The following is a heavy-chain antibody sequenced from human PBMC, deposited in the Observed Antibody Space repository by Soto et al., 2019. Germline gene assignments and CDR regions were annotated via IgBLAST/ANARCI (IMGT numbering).Heavy chain of an antibody. J-gene: IGHJ4*02. CDR2: INVVNDKT. D-gene: IGHD6-19*01. CDR1: GGTFSSYA. Sequence: ASVKVSCKASGGTFSSYAISWVRQAPGQRLEWMGWINVVNDKTEYSQKLQGRVTITKDTSASTADMELSGLTSEDTAVYYCAKSKGGWTLDFWGPGTLVTVSS. CDR3: AKSKGGWTLDF. V-gene: IGHV1-3*01.